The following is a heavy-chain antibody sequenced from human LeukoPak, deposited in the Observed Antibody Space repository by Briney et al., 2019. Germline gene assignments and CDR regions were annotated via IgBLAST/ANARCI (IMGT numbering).Heavy chain of an antibody. J-gene: IGHJ4*02. CDR3: AKWAGVYDYDSTGYLSGFDF. CDR2: ISYDGSNK. V-gene: IGHV3-30*18. D-gene: IGHD3-22*01. CDR1: GFAFNTYS. Sequence: GESLRLSCAASGFAFNTYSMNWVRQAPGKGLEWVAVISYDGSNKYYADSVKGRFTISRDNSKNTLYLQMNSPRAEDTAVYYCAKWAGVYDYDSTGYLSGFDFWGQGTLVTVSS.